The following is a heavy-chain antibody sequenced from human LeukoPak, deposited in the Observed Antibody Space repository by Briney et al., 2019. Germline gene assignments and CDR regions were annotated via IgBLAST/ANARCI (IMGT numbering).Heavy chain of an antibody. Sequence: SETLSLTCTVSGGPISSYYWSWIRQPPGKGLEWIGYIYYSGSTNYNPSLKSRVTISVDTSKNQFSLKLGSVTAADTAVYYCASKGYYGSGRFDYWGQGTLVTVSS. CDR3: ASKGYYGSGRFDY. J-gene: IGHJ4*02. CDR1: GGPISSYY. CDR2: IYYSGST. V-gene: IGHV4-59*01. D-gene: IGHD3-10*01.